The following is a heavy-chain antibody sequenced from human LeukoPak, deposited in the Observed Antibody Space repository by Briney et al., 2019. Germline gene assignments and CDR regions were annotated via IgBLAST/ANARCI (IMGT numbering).Heavy chain of an antibody. D-gene: IGHD4-17*01. V-gene: IGHV3-48*04. CDR2: ISSSGSTI. J-gene: IGHJ5*02. CDR3: AKDSSLLDSTPYGEINWFDP. Sequence: GGSLRLSCAASGFTFSSYSMNWVRQAPGKGLEWVSYISSSGSTIYYADSVKGRFTISRDNAKNSLYLQMNSLRAEDTAVYYCAKDSSLLDSTPYGEINWFDPWGQGTLVTVSS. CDR1: GFTFSSYS.